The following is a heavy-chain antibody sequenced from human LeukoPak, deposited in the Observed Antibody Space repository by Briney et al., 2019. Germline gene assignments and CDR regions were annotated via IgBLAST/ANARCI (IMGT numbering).Heavy chain of an antibody. CDR3: ANYSYYYDSSAKYGWFNP. D-gene: IGHD3-22*01. Sequence: SGGSLRLSCAASGFTFRDYAMNWVRQAPGRGMEWVSRISGGGGSTYYADSVKGRFTISRDNSRNTLYLQMNSPRAEDTALYYCANYSYYYDSSAKYGWFNPWGQGTLVTVSS. CDR2: ISGGGGST. J-gene: IGHJ5*02. CDR1: GFTFRDYA. V-gene: IGHV3-23*01.